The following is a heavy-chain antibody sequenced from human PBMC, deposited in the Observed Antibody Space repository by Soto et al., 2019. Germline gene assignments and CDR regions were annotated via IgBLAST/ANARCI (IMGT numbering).Heavy chain of an antibody. Sequence: ASVKVSCKASGYTFTGYYMHWVRQAPGQGLEWMGWINPNSGGTNYAQKFQGRVTMTRDTSISTAYMELSRLRSDDTAVYYCARALRSDTGDFDYWGQGTLVTVSS. J-gene: IGHJ4*02. D-gene: IGHD2-2*02. CDR2: INPNSGGT. CDR3: ARALRSDTGDFDY. V-gene: IGHV1-2*02. CDR1: GYTFTGYY.